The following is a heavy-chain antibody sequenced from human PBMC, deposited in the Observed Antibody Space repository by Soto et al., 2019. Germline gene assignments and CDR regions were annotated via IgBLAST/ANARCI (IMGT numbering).Heavy chain of an antibody. CDR1: GGSFSGYY. D-gene: IGHD3-10*01. CDR3: ARDLYGSGSSDY. Sequence: SETLSLTCAVYGGSFSGYYWSWIRQPPGKGLEWIGEINHSGSTNYNPSLKSRVTISVDTSKNQFSLKLSSVTAADTAVYYCARDLYGSGSSDYWGQGTLVTVSS. J-gene: IGHJ4*02. CDR2: INHSGST. V-gene: IGHV4-34*01.